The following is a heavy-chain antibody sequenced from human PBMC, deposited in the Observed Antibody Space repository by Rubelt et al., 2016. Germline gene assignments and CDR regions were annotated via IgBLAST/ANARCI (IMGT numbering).Heavy chain of an antibody. CDR3: ARDMGSYYYYYYGMDV. Sequence: EVQLVESGGGLVKPGGSLRLSCAASGFTFSSYSMNWVRQAPGKGLEWVANIKQDGSEKYYVDSVKGRLTISRDNAKNSLYLQMNSLRAEDTAVYYCARDMGSYYYYYYGMDVWGQGTTVTVSS. V-gene: IGHV3-7*03. D-gene: IGHD1-26*01. J-gene: IGHJ6*02. CDR1: GFTFSSYS. CDR2: IKQDGSEK.